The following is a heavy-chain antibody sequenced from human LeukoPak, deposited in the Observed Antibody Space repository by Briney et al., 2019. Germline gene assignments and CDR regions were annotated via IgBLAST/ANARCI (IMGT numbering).Heavy chain of an antibody. CDR3: AKDSQSVAFFLDDAFDL. J-gene: IGHJ3*01. D-gene: IGHD2/OR15-2a*01. CDR2: ISVSGENT. CDR1: GFTFTIYA. V-gene: IGHV3-23*01. Sequence: GGSLRLSCAASGFTFTIYAMTWVRQAPGKGLQWVSTISVSGENTYYADSVKGRFTISRDNSKSTLYLQMNSLRDEDTALYYCAKDSQSVAFFLDDAFDLWGQGTIVTVSA.